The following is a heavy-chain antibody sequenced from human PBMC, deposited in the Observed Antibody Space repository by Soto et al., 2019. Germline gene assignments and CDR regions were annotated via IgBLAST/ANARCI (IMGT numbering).Heavy chain of an antibody. CDR2: SYSAGNT. CDR3: ARGGRLESSITFDP. D-gene: IGHD3-3*01. Sequence: NPSETLSLTCTVSGGSITPYYWSWIRQPPGKGLEWIGYSYSAGNTNYNPSLKSRVTMSLDTSKNQFSLKLTSVTAADTAVYYCARGGRLESSITFDPWGQGILVTVSS. CDR1: GGSITPYY. J-gene: IGHJ5*02. V-gene: IGHV4-59*01.